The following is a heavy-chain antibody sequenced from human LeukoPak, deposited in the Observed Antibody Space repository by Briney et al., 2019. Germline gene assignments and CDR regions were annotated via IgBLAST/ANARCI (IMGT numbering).Heavy chain of an antibody. J-gene: IGHJ4*02. D-gene: IGHD1-26*01. CDR1: GFTFGDYS. Sequence: GRPLRLSCTASGFTFGDYSMNWVRQAPGKGLEWVGFIRSKAYGGTTEYAASVKGRFTTSRDDSKSIAYLQMNSLKTEDTAVYYCTRGRRATHDYWGQGTLVTVSS. V-gene: IGHV3-49*04. CDR3: TRGRRATHDY. CDR2: IRSKAYGGTT.